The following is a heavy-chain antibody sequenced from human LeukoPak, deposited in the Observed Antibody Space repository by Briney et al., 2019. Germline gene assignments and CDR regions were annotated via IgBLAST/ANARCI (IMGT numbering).Heavy chain of an antibody. Sequence: GGSLRLSCAASGFXVSSNYMSWVRQAPGKGLEWVSVIYSGGSTYYADSVKGRFTISRHNSKNTLYLQMNSLRAEDTAVYYCARLDSSSTLSGYHYYGMDVWGQGTTVTVSS. CDR2: IYSGGST. CDR1: GFXVSSNY. CDR3: ARLDSSSTLSGYHYYGMDV. D-gene: IGHD6-6*01. V-gene: IGHV3-53*04. J-gene: IGHJ6*02.